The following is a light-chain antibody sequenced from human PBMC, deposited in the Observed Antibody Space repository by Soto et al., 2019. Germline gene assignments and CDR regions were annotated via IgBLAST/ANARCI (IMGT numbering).Light chain of an antibody. CDR3: QQSASSVT. CDR1: HSVSSTF. CDR2: DAD. Sequence: DTVLPQSPGTLSLSPGEPSTLTRRASHSVSSTFLAWYQQKPGQAPTLLIYDADTRATGIPDRFSGSGFGTHFTLTISSLEPEDFAMYYCQQSASSVTFGKGKRLEIK. V-gene: IGKV3-20*01. J-gene: IGKJ5*01.